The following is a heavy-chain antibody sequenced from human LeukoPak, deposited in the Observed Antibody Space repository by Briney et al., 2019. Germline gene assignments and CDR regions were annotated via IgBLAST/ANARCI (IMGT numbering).Heavy chain of an antibody. CDR2: IKEGGSEK. V-gene: IGHV3-7*01. J-gene: IGHJ5*02. CDR3: ARGADWFDP. CDR1: GFTFSNYW. D-gene: IGHD6-19*01. Sequence: GGSLRLSCAASGFTFSNYWMSWVRQAPGKGLEWVANIKEGGSEKYYVDSVKGRFTISRDNAKNSLYLQMNSLRAEDTAVYYCARGADWFDPWGQGTLVTVSS.